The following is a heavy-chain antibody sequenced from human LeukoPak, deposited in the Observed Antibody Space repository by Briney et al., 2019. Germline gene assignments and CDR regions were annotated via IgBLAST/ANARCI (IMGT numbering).Heavy chain of an antibody. J-gene: IGHJ4*02. CDR3: ARDHCSSTSCYEGGFDY. D-gene: IGHD2-2*01. CDR2: IYYSGST. V-gene: IGHV4-30-4*08. Sequence: PSETLSLTCTVSGGSISSGDYYWSWIRQPPGEGLKWIGYIYYSGSTYYNPSLKSRVTISVDTSKNQFSLKLSSVTAADTAVYYCARDHCSSTSCYEGGFDYWGQGTLVTVSS. CDR1: GGSISSGDYY.